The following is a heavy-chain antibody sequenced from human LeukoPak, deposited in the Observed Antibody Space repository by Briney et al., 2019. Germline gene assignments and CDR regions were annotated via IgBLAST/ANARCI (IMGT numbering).Heavy chain of an antibody. CDR1: GGTFSSYA. D-gene: IGHD5-18*01. Sequence: GASVKVSCKASGGTFSSYAISWVRQAPGQGLEWMGGIIPIFGTVNYAQKFQGRVTITADESTSTAYMELSSLRSEDTAVYYCAKGLKTAVGPYMGYHYYMDVWGKGTTVTVSS. V-gene: IGHV1-69*13. J-gene: IGHJ6*03. CDR3: AKGLKTAVGPYMGYHYYMDV. CDR2: IIPIFGTV.